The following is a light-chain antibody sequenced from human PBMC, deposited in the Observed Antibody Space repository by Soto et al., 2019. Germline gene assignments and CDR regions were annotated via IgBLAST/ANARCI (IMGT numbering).Light chain of an antibody. Sequence: EIVMTQSPATLSVSPGERATLSCRASQSVSSNLAWYQQKPGQAPRLLIYGASTRATGVPARFSGSGSGTEFTLTINSLQSEDFAVYYCQRYNNWPLTFGGGTKV. J-gene: IGKJ4*01. CDR1: QSVSSN. V-gene: IGKV3-15*01. CDR2: GAS. CDR3: QRYNNWPLT.